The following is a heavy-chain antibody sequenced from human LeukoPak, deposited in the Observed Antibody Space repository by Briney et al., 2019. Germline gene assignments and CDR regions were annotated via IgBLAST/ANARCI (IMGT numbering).Heavy chain of an antibody. D-gene: IGHD5-18*01. Sequence: ASVEVSCTASGYTFTSYGISWVRQAPGQGLEWMGWISAYNGKANYAQTLQGRVTMTTDTSTSTAYLELRSLRSDDTAVYYCARDLQLWSFYYGMDVWGQGTTVTVSS. V-gene: IGHV1-18*01. CDR1: GYTFTSYG. CDR2: ISAYNGKA. J-gene: IGHJ6*02. CDR3: ARDLQLWSFYYGMDV.